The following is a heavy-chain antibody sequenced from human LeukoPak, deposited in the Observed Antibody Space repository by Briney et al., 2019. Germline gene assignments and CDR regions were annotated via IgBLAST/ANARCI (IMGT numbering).Heavy chain of an antibody. CDR2: IYTSGST. V-gene: IGHV3-66*03. CDR1: GFSASSTY. CDR3: TRDRAGIQSWVEFDL. Sequence: PGGSLRLTCAASGFSASSTYMSWVRQAPGKGLEWVSLIYTSGSTFYADSVMGRFTISRDNSKNTLFLQMDSLRAEDSAVYYCTRDRAGIQSWVEFDLWGQGTLVTVSS. J-gene: IGHJ5*02. D-gene: IGHD5-18*01.